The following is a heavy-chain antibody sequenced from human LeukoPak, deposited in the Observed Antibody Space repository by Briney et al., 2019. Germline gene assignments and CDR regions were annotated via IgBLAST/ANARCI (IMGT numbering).Heavy chain of an antibody. V-gene: IGHV1-69*13. Sequence: ASVKVSCKASGGTFSSYAISWVRQAPGQGLEWMGGIIPIFGTANYAQKFQGRVTITADESTSTAYMELSSLRSEDTAVYYCARDYYDSSGYYNTYYYYYMDVWGKGTTVTISS. J-gene: IGHJ6*03. CDR1: GGTFSSYA. CDR2: IIPIFGTA. D-gene: IGHD3-22*01. CDR3: ARDYYDSSGYYNTYYYYYMDV.